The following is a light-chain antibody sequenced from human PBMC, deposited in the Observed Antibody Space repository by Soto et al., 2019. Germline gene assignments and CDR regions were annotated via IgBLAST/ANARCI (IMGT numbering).Light chain of an antibody. Sequence: DIQMTQSPSTLSASVGDRVTITCRASQSISSLLCWYHQKPVKAPKLLIYNSSSLETGVPSRFSGSGSGTEFTITIINLQPDDVATYYCQKYNSYSETFGQGTKVDIK. J-gene: IGKJ1*01. V-gene: IGKV1-5*03. CDR1: QSISSL. CDR2: NSS. CDR3: QKYNSYSET.